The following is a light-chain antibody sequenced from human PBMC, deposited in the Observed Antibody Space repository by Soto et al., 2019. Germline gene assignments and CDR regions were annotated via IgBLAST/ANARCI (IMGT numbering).Light chain of an antibody. CDR3: QQSYSTPIS. CDR1: HNFRSY. Sequence: DFQMTQSPSSLSASVGDRVTIACRASHNFRSYLNWYQQRPGKAPKLLISETSTLESGVPSKFSGTGYGTDFTLTISSLQPEDFATYYCQQSYSTPISFGQGTRLEIK. J-gene: IGKJ5*01. CDR2: ETS. V-gene: IGKV1-39*01.